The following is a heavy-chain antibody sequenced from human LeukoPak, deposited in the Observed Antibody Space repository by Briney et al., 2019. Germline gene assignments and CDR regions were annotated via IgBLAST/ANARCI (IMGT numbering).Heavy chain of an antibody. J-gene: IGHJ4*02. CDR1: GFTFNNYA. Sequence: GGSLRLSCAASGFTFNNYAMHWVRHAPGQGLVWVSRIKGDGISTNYADSVKGRFTISRDIAKNTLYLQMNSLRAEDTGVYYWEKDHYWGIDYGGGGTRVTVSS. CDR3: EKDHYWGIDY. CDR2: IKGDGIST. D-gene: IGHD3-16*01. V-gene: IGHV3-74*01.